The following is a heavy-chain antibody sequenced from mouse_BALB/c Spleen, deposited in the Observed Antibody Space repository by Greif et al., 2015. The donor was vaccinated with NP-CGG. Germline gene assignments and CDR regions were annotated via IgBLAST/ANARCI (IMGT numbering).Heavy chain of an antibody. CDR3: ARRVDYFDY. J-gene: IGHJ2*01. Sequence: VQLQQSGAELAKPGASVKMSCKASGYTFTSYCMHWVKQRPGQGLVWIGYINPSTGYPEHNQKFKAEATLTADKSSSTAYMQLSSLTSEDSAVYYCARRVDYFDYWGQGTTLTVSS. CDR2: INPSTGYP. V-gene: IGHV1-7*01. CDR1: GYTFTSYC.